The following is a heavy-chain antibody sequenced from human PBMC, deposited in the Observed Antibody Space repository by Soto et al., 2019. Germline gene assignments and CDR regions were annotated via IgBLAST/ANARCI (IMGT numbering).Heavy chain of an antibody. CDR2: IYYSGST. Sequence: QVQLQESGPGLVKPLETLSLTCTVSGGSVSSGSYYWSWIRQPPGKGLEWIGYIYYSGSTNYNPSLKSRVTISVDTSKNQFSLKLSTVTAADTAVYYCARDSSSSSCWFDPWGQGTLVTVSS. CDR1: GGSVSSGSYY. D-gene: IGHD6-6*01. V-gene: IGHV4-61*01. CDR3: ARDSSSSSCWFDP. J-gene: IGHJ5*02.